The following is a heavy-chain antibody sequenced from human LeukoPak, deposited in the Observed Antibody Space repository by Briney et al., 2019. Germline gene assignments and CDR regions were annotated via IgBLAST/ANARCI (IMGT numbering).Heavy chain of an antibody. CDR1: GDSVSSNSAA. CDR3: ARDPSSGWYGGRYYFDY. D-gene: IGHD6-19*01. Sequence: SQTLSLTCAISGDSVSSNSAAWNWIRQSPSRGLEWLGRTYYRSKWYNDYAVSEKSRITINPDTSKNQFSLQLNSVTPEDTAVYYCARDPSSGWYGGRYYFDYWGQGTLVTVSS. J-gene: IGHJ4*02. CDR2: TYYRSKWYN. V-gene: IGHV6-1*01.